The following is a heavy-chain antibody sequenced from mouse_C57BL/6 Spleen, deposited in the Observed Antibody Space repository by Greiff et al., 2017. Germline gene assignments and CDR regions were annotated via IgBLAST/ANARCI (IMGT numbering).Heavy chain of an antibody. CDR1: GFSFNTYA. J-gene: IGHJ4*01. CDR3: VRHSYSNYEMDY. Sequence: EVQRVESGGGLVQPKGSLKLSCAASGFSFNTYAMNWVRQAPGKGLEWVARIRSKSNNYATYYADSVKDRFTITRDDSESMLYLQMNNLKTDDTAMYYCVRHSYSNYEMDYWGQGTSVTVSS. CDR2: IRSKSNNYAT. D-gene: IGHD2-5*01. V-gene: IGHV10-1*01.